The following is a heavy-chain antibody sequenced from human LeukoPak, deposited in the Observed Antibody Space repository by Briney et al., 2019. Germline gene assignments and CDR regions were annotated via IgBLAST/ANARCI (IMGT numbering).Heavy chain of an antibody. CDR1: GFTFSNYG. J-gene: IGHJ4*02. Sequence: PGRSLRLSCAGSGFTFSNYGMHWVRQAPGKGPEWVAVISYDGTNKYYADSVKGRFTISRDNSKNTVYLQMNSLRAEDTAVYYCGKGSIGGARGVSDYRGQGTLVNVSS. CDR2: ISYDGTNK. CDR3: GKGSIGGARGVSDY. D-gene: IGHD1-26*01. V-gene: IGHV3-30*18.